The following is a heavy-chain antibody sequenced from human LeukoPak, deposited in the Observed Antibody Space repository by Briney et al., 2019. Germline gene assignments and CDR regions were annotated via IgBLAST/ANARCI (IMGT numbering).Heavy chain of an antibody. CDR3: ARPRDYGDYVAFDI. V-gene: IGHV1-69*05. J-gene: IGHJ3*02. D-gene: IGHD4-17*01. CDR2: IIPIFGTA. Sequence: SVKVSCKASGGTFSSYTISWVRQAPGQGLEWMGGIIPIFGTANYAQKFQGRVTITTDESTSTAYMELSSLRSEDTAVYYCARPRDYGDYVAFDIWGQGTMVTVSS. CDR1: GGTFSSYT.